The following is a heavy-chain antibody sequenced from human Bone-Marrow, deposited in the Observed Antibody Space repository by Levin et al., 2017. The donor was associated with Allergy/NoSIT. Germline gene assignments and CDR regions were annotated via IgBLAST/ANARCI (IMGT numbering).Heavy chain of an antibody. J-gene: IGHJ5*02. CDR2: INPNSGNT. CDR3: ARGDCYSGSCHGPDWVDR. Sequence: GESLKISCKTSGYTFTSYNVYWVRQATGQGLEWMGYINPNSGNTAYARMLQGRVTMTRNSSITTAYMELSSLRSEDTAMYYCARGDCYSGSCHGPDWVDRWGQGTQVTVSS. V-gene: IGHV1-8*01. CDR1: GYTFTSYN. D-gene: IGHD1-26*01.